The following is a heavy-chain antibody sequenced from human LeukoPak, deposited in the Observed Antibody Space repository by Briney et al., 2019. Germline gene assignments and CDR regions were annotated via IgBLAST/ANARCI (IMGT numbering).Heavy chain of an antibody. CDR1: GGSISSSSYC. D-gene: IGHD6-13*01. J-gene: IGHJ4*02. Sequence: SETLSLTCTVSGGSISSSSYCWGWIRQPPVKGLEWIGSICYSGSTYYNPSLKSRVTISEGTSKNQFSLKLSSVTAADTAIYYCAQTTSSWTWGQGTLVTVSS. CDR3: AQTTSSWT. CDR2: ICYSGST. V-gene: IGHV4-39*01.